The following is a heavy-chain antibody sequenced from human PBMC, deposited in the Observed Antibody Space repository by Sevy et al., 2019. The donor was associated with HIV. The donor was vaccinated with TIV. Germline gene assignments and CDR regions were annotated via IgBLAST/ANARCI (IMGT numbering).Heavy chain of an antibody. CDR2: ISSSSSTI. CDR3: ARDLLGDYYYYYGMDV. D-gene: IGHD7-27*01. V-gene: IGHV3-48*02. Sequence: GGSLRLSCAASGFTFSSYSMNWGRQAPGKGLEWVSYISSSSSTIYYAASVKGRLTISRDNAKNSLYLQMNRLRDEDTAVYYCARDLLGDYYYYYGMDVWGQGTTVTVSS. CDR1: GFTFSSYS. J-gene: IGHJ6*02.